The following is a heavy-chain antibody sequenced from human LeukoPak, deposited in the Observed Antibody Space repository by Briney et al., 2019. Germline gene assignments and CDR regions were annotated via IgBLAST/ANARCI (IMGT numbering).Heavy chain of an antibody. CDR2: IIPIFGTA. Sequence: KISCKASGGTFSSYAISWVRQAPGQGLEWMGGIIPIFGTANYAQKFQGRVTITADESTSTAYMELSSLRSEDTAVYYCARGANWAKGFDYWGQGTLVTVSS. J-gene: IGHJ4*02. D-gene: IGHD7-27*01. CDR3: ARGANWAKGFDY. V-gene: IGHV1-69*01. CDR1: GGTFSSYA.